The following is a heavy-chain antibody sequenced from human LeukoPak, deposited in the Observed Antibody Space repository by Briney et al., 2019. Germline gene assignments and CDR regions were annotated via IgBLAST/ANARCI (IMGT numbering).Heavy chain of an antibody. D-gene: IGHD2-8*01. Sequence: ASVKVSCKASGGTFSSYAISWVRQAPGQGLEWMGGIIPIFGTANYAQKFQGRVTITTDESTSTAYMELSSLRSEDTAVYYCASSAFCTNGVCPDYSGQGTLVTVYS. CDR1: GGTFSSYA. CDR2: IIPIFGTA. V-gene: IGHV1-69*05. CDR3: ASSAFCTNGVCPDY. J-gene: IGHJ4*01.